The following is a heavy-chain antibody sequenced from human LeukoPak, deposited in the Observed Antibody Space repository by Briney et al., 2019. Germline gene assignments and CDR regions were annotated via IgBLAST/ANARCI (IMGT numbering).Heavy chain of an antibody. CDR3: ASRGYSYGSNDY. CDR2: IIPIFGTA. V-gene: IGHV1-69*01. D-gene: IGHD5-18*01. CDR1: GGTFSSYA. Sequence: VASVKVSCKASGGTFSSYAISWVRQAPGQRLEWMGGIIPIFGTANYAQKFQGRVTITADESTSTAYMELSSLRSEDTAVYYCASRGYSYGSNDYWGQGTLVTVSS. J-gene: IGHJ4*02.